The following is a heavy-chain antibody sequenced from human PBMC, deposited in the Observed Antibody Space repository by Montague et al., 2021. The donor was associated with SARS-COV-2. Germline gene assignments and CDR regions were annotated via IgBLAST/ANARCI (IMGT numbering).Heavy chain of an antibody. Sequence: SETLSLTCTVSAGSINNYYWSWIRQSAGKGLEWIGRIYPSGDTNXNPSLKSRVTVSVDTSKSQFSLNLNSLTVADTAVYYCASSYGSGYYGSDYWGQGIPVTVSS. V-gene: IGHV4-4*07. CDR3: ASSYGSGYYGSDY. D-gene: IGHD3-10*01. CDR2: IYPSGDT. CDR1: AGSINNYY. J-gene: IGHJ4*02.